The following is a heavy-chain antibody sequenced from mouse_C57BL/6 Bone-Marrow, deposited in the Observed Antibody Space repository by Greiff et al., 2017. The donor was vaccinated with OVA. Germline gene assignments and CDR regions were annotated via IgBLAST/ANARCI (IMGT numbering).Heavy chain of an antibody. CDR2: ISDGGSYT. D-gene: IGHD2-3*01. CDR3: ARGRWLPDY. V-gene: IGHV5-4*03. CDR1: GFTFSSYA. Sequence: EVKLVESGGGLVKPGGSLKLSCAASGFTFSSYAMSWVRQTPEKRLEWVATISDGGSYTYYPDNVKGRFTISRDNAKNNLYLQMSHLKSEDTAMYYCARGRWLPDYWGQGTTLTVSS. J-gene: IGHJ2*01.